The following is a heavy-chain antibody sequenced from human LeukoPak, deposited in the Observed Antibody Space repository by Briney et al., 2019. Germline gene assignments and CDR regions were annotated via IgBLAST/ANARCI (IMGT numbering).Heavy chain of an antibody. D-gene: IGHD6-13*01. CDR3: ARDGPLSGSSWYD. CDR2: INPNSGGT. Sequence: GASVKVSCKASGYTFTGYYMHWVRQAPGQGLEWMGWINPNSGGTNYAQKFQGRATMTRDTSISTAYMELSRLRSDDTAVYYCARDGPLSGSSWYDWGQGTLVTVSS. V-gene: IGHV1-2*02. CDR1: GYTFTGYY. J-gene: IGHJ1*01.